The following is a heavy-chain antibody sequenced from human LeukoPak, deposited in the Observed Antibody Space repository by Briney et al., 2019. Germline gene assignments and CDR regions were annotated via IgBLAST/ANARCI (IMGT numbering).Heavy chain of an antibody. J-gene: IGHJ6*03. CDR3: AKEQQQPGALYYYYYMDV. D-gene: IGHD6-13*01. Sequence: RGCLRLSCAAAGFTLTIYSMRWVRQAPERGREWGGVIWYEVSKKYYTDSVKGPFTISRDNSKNTLHLQMNSLRAEDTAVYYSAKEQQQPGALYYYYYMDVWGKGTTVTVSS. CDR2: IWYEVSKK. V-gene: IGHV3-33*06. CDR1: GFTLTIYS.